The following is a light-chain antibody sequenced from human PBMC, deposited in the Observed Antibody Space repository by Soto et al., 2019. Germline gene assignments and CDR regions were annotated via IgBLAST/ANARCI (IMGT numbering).Light chain of an antibody. J-gene: IGLJ1*01. CDR1: HNDIGTYDY. CDR2: GVT. V-gene: IGLV2-14*03. CDR3: SSFTSNRIYV. Sequence: QSALTQPTSVSGSPGQSITISCTGNHNDIGTYDYVSWYQQHPGRAPTLLIHGVTTRPSGISGRFSASKSGLTASLTISGLQPEDEADYYCSSFTSNRIYVFGPGTKVTV.